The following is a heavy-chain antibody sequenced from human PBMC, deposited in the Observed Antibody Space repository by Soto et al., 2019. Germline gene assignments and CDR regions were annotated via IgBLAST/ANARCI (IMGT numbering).Heavy chain of an antibody. CDR3: ARWGLGYYWFDP. D-gene: IGHD3-16*01. V-gene: IGHV1-69*01. Sequence: QVQLVQSGAEVKKPGSSVKVSCKASGGTFSSYAISWVRQAPGQGLEWMGGIIPIFGTANYAQKFQGRVTITADESTSTGYMELSSLRTGDTAVYYCARWGLGYYWFDPWGQGTLVTVSS. J-gene: IGHJ5*02. CDR1: GGTFSSYA. CDR2: IIPIFGTA.